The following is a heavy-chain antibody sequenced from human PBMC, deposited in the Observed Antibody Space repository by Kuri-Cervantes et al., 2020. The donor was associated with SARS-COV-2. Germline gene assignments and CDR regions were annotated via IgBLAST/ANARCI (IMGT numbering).Heavy chain of an antibody. CDR1: GFSVSSNS. V-gene: IGHV3-53*01. CDR2: IYNGGDT. D-gene: IGHD6-13*01. Sequence: GGSLRLSCAASGFSVSSNSMSWVRQAPGKGLEWVSAIYNGGDTYYADSVKGRFTISRDNAKNSLYLQMNSLRAEDTAVYYCARDRPYSSSWYSGFDYWGQGNLVNVSS. J-gene: IGHJ4*02. CDR3: ARDRPYSSSWYSGFDY.